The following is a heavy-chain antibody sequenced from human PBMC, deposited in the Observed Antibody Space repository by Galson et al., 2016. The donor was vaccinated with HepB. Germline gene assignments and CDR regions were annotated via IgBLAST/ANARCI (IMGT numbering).Heavy chain of an antibody. Sequence: SLRLSCAASSGFTFDDYALHWVRQAPGKGLEWVSGISSNSDSIGYADSVKGRFTISRDNRKNSLYLQMNSLRIEDTALYYSAKGRAIGYYHYGMDVWGKGTMVPVSS. CDR3: AKGRAIGYYHYGMDV. V-gene: IGHV3-9*01. J-gene: IGHJ6*04. CDR1: GFTFDDYA. CDR2: ISSNSDSI.